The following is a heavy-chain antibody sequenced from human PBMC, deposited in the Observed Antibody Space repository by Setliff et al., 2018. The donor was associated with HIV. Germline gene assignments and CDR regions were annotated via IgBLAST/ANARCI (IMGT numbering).Heavy chain of an antibody. J-gene: IGHJ4*02. CDR2: ITPSGDT. D-gene: IGHD2-15*01. V-gene: IGHV4-34*01. Sequence: PSETLSLTCAVYGGSVSGHYWGWFRQPPGKGLEWIGEITPSGDTNYIPSLKSRVTMSLDTSKNQFSLNLNSVTAADTAVYYCARLGSHCKNAFCPPYWGQGTLVTVSS. CDR3: ARLGSHCKNAFCPPY. CDR1: GGSVSGHY.